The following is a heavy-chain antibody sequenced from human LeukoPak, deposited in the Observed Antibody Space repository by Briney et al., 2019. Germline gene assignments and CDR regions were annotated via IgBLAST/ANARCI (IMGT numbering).Heavy chain of an antibody. Sequence: PGGSLRLSCAASGFTFSTYGMHWVRQDPGKGLEWVALISYDGSNKYYADSVKGRFTISRDNSKNTLYLQMNSLRAEDTAVYYCAREEAGDLDYFDYWGQGTLVTVSS. CDR3: AREEAGDLDYFDY. CDR2: ISYDGSNK. CDR1: GFTFSTYG. D-gene: IGHD7-27*01. J-gene: IGHJ4*02. V-gene: IGHV3-30*03.